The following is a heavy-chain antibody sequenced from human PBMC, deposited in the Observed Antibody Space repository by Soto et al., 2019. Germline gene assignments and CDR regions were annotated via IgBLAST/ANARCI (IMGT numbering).Heavy chain of an antibody. CDR1: GGTFSSYA. Sequence: SVKVSCKASGGTFSSYAISWVRQAPGQGLEWMGGIIPICGTANYAQKFQGRVTITADESTSTAYMELSSLRSEDTAVYYCARKGPSGTQPLDYWGQGTLVTVSS. CDR2: IIPICGTA. D-gene: IGHD3-10*01. CDR3: ARKGPSGTQPLDY. V-gene: IGHV1-69*13. J-gene: IGHJ4*02.